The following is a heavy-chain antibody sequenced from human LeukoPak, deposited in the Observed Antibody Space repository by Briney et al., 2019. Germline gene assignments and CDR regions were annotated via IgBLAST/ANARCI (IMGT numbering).Heavy chain of an antibody. J-gene: IGHJ4*02. CDR2: IKRDGTEK. V-gene: IGHV3-7*01. CDR1: EFAFSSYW. D-gene: IGHD1-26*01. Sequence: GGSLRLSCAASEFAFSSYWMSWVRQAPGKGLEWVANIKRDGTEKYYVDSMKGRFTISRDNAKNSLYLQMNSLTAEDTAVYYCARDKIVGATHFDYWGQGTLVTVSS. CDR3: ARDKIVGATHFDY.